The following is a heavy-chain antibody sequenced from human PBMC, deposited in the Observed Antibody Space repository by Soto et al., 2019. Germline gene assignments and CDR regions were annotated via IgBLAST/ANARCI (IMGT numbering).Heavy chain of an antibody. V-gene: IGHV3-15*01. D-gene: IGHD3-22*01. Sequence: GGSLRLSCAASGFTFSNAWMSWVRQAPGKGLEWVGRIKSKTDGGTTDYAAPVKGRFTISRDDSKNTLYLQMNSLKTEDTAVYYCTTDDRYYDSSGYHTYFDYWGQGTRVTVSS. J-gene: IGHJ4*02. CDR2: IKSKTDGGTT. CDR1: GFTFSNAW. CDR3: TTDDRYYDSSGYHTYFDY.